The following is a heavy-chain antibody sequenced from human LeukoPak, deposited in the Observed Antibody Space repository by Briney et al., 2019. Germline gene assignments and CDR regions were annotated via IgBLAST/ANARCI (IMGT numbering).Heavy chain of an antibody. D-gene: IGHD3-10*01. CDR3: EREWFGESN. J-gene: IGHJ4*02. CDR2: IAYDGSKT. Sequence: GSLRLSCAPSGFIFSSSNMHWVRQSPGRGLEWLALIAYDGSKTYYTESVKGRFTISRDNFKNMLFLQMDSLSAEDTAMYYCEREWFGESNWGQGTLVIVSS. V-gene: IGHV3-30*04. CDR1: GFIFSSSN.